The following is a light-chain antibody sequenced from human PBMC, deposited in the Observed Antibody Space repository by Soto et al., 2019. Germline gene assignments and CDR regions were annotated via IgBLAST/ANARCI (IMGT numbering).Light chain of an antibody. CDR2: GVS. CDR1: SSDVGSYNR. CDR3: DSYTTSGTGV. Sequence: QSVLTQPPSVSGSPGHSVTISCTGTSSDVGSYNRVSWYQQSPGTTPKLIIYGVSNRPSGVPDRFSGSKSGNTASLTISGLQAEDEADYYCDSYTTSGTGVFGGGTKVTVL. J-gene: IGLJ3*02. V-gene: IGLV2-18*02.